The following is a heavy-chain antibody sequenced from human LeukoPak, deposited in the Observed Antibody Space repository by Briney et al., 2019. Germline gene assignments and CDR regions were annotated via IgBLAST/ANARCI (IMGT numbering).Heavy chain of an antibody. Sequence: GASVKVSCKASGYTFTGYYMHWVRQAPGQGLEWMGWINPNSGGTNYAQKFQGRVTMTRDTSISTAYMELSRLRSDDTAVYYCASLYVTGSGSHRAGGTDYWGQGTLVTVSS. D-gene: IGHD3-10*01. CDR1: GYTFTGYY. J-gene: IGHJ4*02. CDR2: INPNSGGT. V-gene: IGHV1-2*02. CDR3: ASLYVTGSGSHRAGGTDY.